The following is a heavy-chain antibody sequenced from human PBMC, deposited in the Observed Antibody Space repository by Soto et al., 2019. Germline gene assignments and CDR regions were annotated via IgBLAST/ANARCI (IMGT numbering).Heavy chain of an antibody. CDR3: ASAAVDSSSYHYYYYMDV. CDR2: ISSSSSYI. V-gene: IGHV3-21*01. D-gene: IGHD6-6*01. CDR1: GFTFSSYS. J-gene: IGHJ6*03. Sequence: GGSLRLSCAASGFTFSSYSMNWVRQAPGKGLEWVSSISSSSSYIYYADSVKGRFTISRDNAKNSLYLQMNSLRAEDTAVYYCASAAVDSSSYHYYYYMDVWGKGTTVTVSS.